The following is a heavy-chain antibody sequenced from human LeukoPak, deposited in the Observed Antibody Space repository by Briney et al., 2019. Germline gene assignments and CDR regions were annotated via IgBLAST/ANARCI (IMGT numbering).Heavy chain of an antibody. CDR2: IHPEGNEK. Sequence: GGSLRLSCTASGFTFSIYWMSWVRQAPGRGLEWVANIHPEGNEKYHVESVKGRFTISRDNTKNLLFLQMNGLRVEDTAVYYCARGGAFSGDHWGQGTLVTVSS. CDR3: ARGGAFSGDH. V-gene: IGHV3-7*04. J-gene: IGHJ4*02. CDR1: GFTFSIYW.